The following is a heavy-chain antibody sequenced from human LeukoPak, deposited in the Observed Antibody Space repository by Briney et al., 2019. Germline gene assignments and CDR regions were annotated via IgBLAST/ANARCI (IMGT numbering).Heavy chain of an antibody. CDR3: ARDGDYGDYLGAFDI. CDR1: GFTFSSYA. Sequence: GGSLRLSCAASGFTFSSYAMHWVRQAPGKGLEWVAVISYDGSNKYHADSVKGRFTISRDNSKNTLYLQMNSLRAEDTAVYYCARDGDYGDYLGAFDIWGQGTMVTVSS. J-gene: IGHJ3*02. CDR2: ISYDGSNK. V-gene: IGHV3-30-3*01. D-gene: IGHD4-17*01.